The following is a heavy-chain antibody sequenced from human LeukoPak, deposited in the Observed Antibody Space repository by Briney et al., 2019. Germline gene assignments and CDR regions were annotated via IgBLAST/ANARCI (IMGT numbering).Heavy chain of an antibody. D-gene: IGHD3-22*01. CDR1: GYTFTGYY. CDR2: INPNSGGT. V-gene: IGHV1-2*06. Sequence: ASVKVPCKASGYTFTGYYMHWVRQAPGQGLEWMGRINPNSGGTNYAQKFQGRVTMTRDTSISTAYMELSRLRSDDTAVYYCARVVYYYDSRGYGAFDIWGQGTMVTVSS. CDR3: ARVVYYYDSRGYGAFDI. J-gene: IGHJ3*02.